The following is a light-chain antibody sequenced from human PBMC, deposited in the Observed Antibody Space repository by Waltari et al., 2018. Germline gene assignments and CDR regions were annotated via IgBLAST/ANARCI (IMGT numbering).Light chain of an antibody. CDR3: QQYYNTPLT. J-gene: IGKJ4*01. Sequence: DIVMTQSPYSLAVSLGERATINCKSSQSVLYSSNNKNYLAWYQQKPGQPPKLLIYWASTRESGVPDRFSGSGSGTDFTLTISSLQAEDVAVYYCQQYYNTPLTFGGGTKVEIK. CDR2: WAS. V-gene: IGKV4-1*01. CDR1: QSVLYSSNNKNY.